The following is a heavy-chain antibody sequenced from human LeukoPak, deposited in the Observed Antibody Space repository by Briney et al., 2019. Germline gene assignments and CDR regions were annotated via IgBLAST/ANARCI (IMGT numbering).Heavy chain of an antibody. CDR1: GDSISGHY. Sequence: ASETLSLTCTLSGDSISGHYWSWVRQAPGKGLEWIGYIYSSGLISYNPSLKTRVAISDDPPKNQVSLTLTSVTAADTAVYYCAIDARGVGLWYFDLWGGGFLVTVSS. D-gene: IGHD3-10*01. J-gene: IGHJ2*01. CDR2: IYSSGLI. CDR3: AIDARGVGLWYFDL. V-gene: IGHV4-59*11.